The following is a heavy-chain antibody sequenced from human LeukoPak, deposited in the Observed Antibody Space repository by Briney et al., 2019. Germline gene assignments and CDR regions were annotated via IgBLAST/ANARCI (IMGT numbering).Heavy chain of an antibody. Sequence: PSETLSLTCAVYGGSFSGYYWSWIRQPPGKGLEWIGEINHSGSTNYNPSLKSRVTISVDTSKNQFSLKLSSVTAAGTAVYYCARRKDSSGYFGRMGWFDPWGQGTLVTVSS. CDR2: INHSGST. CDR3: ARRKDSSGYFGRMGWFDP. CDR1: GGSFSGYY. D-gene: IGHD3-22*01. J-gene: IGHJ5*02. V-gene: IGHV4-34*01.